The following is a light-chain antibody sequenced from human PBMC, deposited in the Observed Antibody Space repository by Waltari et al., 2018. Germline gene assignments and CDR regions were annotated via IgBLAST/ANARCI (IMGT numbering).Light chain of an antibody. J-gene: IGKJ2*01. V-gene: IGKV3-15*01. CDR2: DAS. Sequence: MTQSPSSFSASTGDRVTITCRASQGLNSNLAWYQQKPGQAPRLLIYDASSRATDIPARFSGSGSGTEFTLTISSLQSEDFAVYYCQQYNNWPRTFGQGTKLEIK. CDR3: QQYNNWPRT. CDR1: QGLNSN.